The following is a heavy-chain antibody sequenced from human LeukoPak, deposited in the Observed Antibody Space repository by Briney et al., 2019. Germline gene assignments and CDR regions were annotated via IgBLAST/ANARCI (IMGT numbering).Heavy chain of an antibody. J-gene: IGHJ4*02. CDR1: GFTVDDYA. CDR3: ARDVEQWLVRVYYFDY. Sequence: GGSLRLSCAASGFTVDDYAMHWVRQAPGKGLEWVSGISWNSGSIGYADSVKGRFTISRDNAKNSLYLQMNRLRAEDTAVYYCARDVEQWLVRVYYFDYWGQGTLVTVSS. D-gene: IGHD6-19*01. CDR2: ISWNSGSI. V-gene: IGHV3-9*01.